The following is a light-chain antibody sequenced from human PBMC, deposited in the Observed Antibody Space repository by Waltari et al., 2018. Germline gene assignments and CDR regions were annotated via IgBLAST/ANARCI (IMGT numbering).Light chain of an antibody. V-gene: IGKV1-12*01. CDR3: QQGNSFPPT. CDR2: SKS. Sequence: DIQLTQSPSSVSSFVGERVTITCRASQAISSWLAWYQQKPGKAPKLLIYSKSALQSGVPSRFSGSGSGTDFTLTINSLQPEDFATYYCQQGNSFPPTFGQGTKVEIK. CDR1: QAISSW. J-gene: IGKJ1*01.